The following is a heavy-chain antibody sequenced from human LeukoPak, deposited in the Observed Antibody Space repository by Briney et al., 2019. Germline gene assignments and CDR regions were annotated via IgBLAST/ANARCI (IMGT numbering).Heavy chain of an antibody. V-gene: IGHV3-48*01. Sequence: GGSLRLSCAASGFTFSSYSMNWVRQAPGKGLEWVSYISSSSSTIYYADSVKGRFTISRDNAKNSLYLQMNSLRAEDTAVYYCARARGYYDSSGYDYWGQGTLVTVSS. CDR3: ARARGYYDSSGYDY. D-gene: IGHD3-22*01. J-gene: IGHJ4*02. CDR1: GFTFSSYS. CDR2: ISSSSSTI.